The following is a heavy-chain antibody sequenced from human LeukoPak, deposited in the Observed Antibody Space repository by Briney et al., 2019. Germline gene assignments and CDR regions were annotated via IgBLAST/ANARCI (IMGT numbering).Heavy chain of an antibody. CDR1: GYTFTSYG. D-gene: IGHD3-22*01. CDR3: ARDNDSSGYYYFDY. Sequence: SVKVSCKASGYTFTSYGISWVRQAPGQGLEWMGGIIPIFGTANYAQKFQGRVTITADESTSTAYMELSSLRSEDTAVYYCARDNDSSGYYYFDYWGQGTLVTVSS. CDR2: IIPIFGTA. V-gene: IGHV1-69*13. J-gene: IGHJ4*02.